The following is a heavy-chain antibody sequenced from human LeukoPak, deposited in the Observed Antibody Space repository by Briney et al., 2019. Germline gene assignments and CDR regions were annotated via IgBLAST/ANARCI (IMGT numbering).Heavy chain of an antibody. CDR1: GFSFTNAW. Sequence: GSLRLSCAASGFSFTNAWMNWVRQAPGKGLEWVGRITTKTEGGTTDYADSVKGRFTISRDNAKNSLYLQMNSLRAEDTAVYYCARGPYDYVWGSYRWTNWFDPWGQGTLVTVSS. D-gene: IGHD3-16*02. CDR3: ARGPYDYVWGSYRWTNWFDP. CDR2: ITTKTEGGTT. J-gene: IGHJ5*02. V-gene: IGHV3-15*01.